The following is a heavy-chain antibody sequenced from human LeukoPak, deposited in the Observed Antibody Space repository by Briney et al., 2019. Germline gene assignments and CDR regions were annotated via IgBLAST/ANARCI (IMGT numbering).Heavy chain of an antibody. V-gene: IGHV3-21*01. CDR3: ARNFYCGGDCAISYFDY. J-gene: IGHJ4*02. Sequence: GGSLRLSYAASGFTFSSYSMNWVRQAPGKGLEWVSSISSSSSYIYYADSVKGRFTISRDNAKNSLFLQMNSLRADDTAVYYCARNFYCGGDCAISYFDYWGQGTLVTVSS. D-gene: IGHD2-21*02. CDR2: ISSSSSYI. CDR1: GFTFSSYS.